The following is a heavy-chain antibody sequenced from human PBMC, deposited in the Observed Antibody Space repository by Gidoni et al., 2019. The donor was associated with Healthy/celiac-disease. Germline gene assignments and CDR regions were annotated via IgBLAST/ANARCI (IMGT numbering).Heavy chain of an antibody. Sequence: QVQLQESGPGLVKPSETLSLTCTVSGGSINSNYWSWIRQPPGKGLEWIGFISYSGSTNYNPSLKSRVTISVDTSKNQFSLKLTSVTAADTAVYYCARSAIGDYSFDFRGQGTLVIVSS. V-gene: IGHV4-59*08. D-gene: IGHD2-21*02. CDR2: ISYSGST. CDR1: GGSINSNY. J-gene: IGHJ4*02. CDR3: ARSAIGDYSFDF.